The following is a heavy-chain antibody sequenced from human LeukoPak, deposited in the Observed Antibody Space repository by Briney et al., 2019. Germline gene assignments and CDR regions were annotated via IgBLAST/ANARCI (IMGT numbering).Heavy chain of an antibody. V-gene: IGHV3-23*01. J-gene: IGHJ4*02. CDR3: AKTIYYYEMYYFDC. Sequence: GGSLRLSCAASGFTFSSYAMSWVRQAPGKGLEWVSAISGSGGSTYYADSVKGRFTISRDNSKNTLYPQMNSLRAEDTAVYYCAKTIYYYEMYYFDCWGQGTLVTVSS. CDR1: GFTFSSYA. CDR2: ISGSGGST. D-gene: IGHD3-22*01.